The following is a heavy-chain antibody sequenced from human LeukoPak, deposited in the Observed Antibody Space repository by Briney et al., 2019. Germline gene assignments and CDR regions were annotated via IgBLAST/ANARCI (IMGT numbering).Heavy chain of an antibody. CDR2: ISAYNGNT. V-gene: IGHV1-18*01. D-gene: IGHD3-22*01. Sequence: ASVTVSCKASGYTFTSYGISWVRQAPGQGLEWMGWISAYNGNTNYAQKLQGRVTMTTDTSTSTAYMELRSLRSDDTAVYYCATSYYYYDSSGYLILDYWGQGTLVTVSS. CDR3: ATSYYYYDSSGYLILDY. CDR1: GYTFTSYG. J-gene: IGHJ4*02.